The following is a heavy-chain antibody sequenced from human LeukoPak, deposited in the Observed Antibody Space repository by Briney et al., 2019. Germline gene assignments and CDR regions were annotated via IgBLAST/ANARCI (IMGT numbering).Heavy chain of an antibody. CDR3: AKAEITMVRGVIIPYYYYYMDV. CDR2: ISYDGSNK. D-gene: IGHD3-10*01. CDR1: GFTFSSYG. V-gene: IGHV3-30*18. J-gene: IGHJ6*03. Sequence: GGSLSLSCAASGFTFSSYGMHWVRQAPDKGLEWVAVISYDGSNKYYADSVKGRFTISRDNSKNTLYLQMNSLRAEDTAVYYCAKAEITMVRGVIIPYYYYYMDVWGKGTTVTVSS.